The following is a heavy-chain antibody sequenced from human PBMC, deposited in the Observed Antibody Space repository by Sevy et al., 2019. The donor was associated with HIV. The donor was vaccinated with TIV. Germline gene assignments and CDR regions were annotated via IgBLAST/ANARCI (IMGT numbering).Heavy chain of an antibody. CDR3: AREHWYYDSSGYAGLDY. V-gene: IGHV3-11*01. J-gene: IGHJ4*02. D-gene: IGHD3-22*01. CDR1: GFIFSDYY. Sequence: GGYLRLPCAASGFIFSDYYMSWIRQAPGKGLEWVSSISSTSGSTIDYAESVKGRFTISRDNTKNSLSLQMNSLRVEDTAMYYCAREHWYYDSSGYAGLDYWGQGTLVTVSS. CDR2: ISSTSGSTI.